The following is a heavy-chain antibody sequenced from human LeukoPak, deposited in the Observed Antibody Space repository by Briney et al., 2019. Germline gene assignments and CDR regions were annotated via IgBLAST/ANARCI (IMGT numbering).Heavy chain of an antibody. D-gene: IGHD2-2*02. Sequence: GGSLRLSCAASGFTFSSYAMHWVRQAPGKGLEYVSAISSNGGSTYYANSVKGRFTISRDNSKNTLYLQMNSLRAEDTAVYYCARGIEEYCSSTSCYTPFDYWGQGTLVTVSS. J-gene: IGHJ4*02. CDR1: GFTFSSYA. V-gene: IGHV3-64*01. CDR3: ARGIEEYCSSTSCYTPFDY. CDR2: ISSNGGST.